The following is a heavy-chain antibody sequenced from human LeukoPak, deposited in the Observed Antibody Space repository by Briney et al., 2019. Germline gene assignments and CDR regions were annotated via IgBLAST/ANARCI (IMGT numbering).Heavy chain of an antibody. CDR2: IYWDDDK. D-gene: IGHD6-19*01. Sequence: SLSTSGVGVGWLRQPPGKAPEWLALIYWDDDKRYSPSLKSRLTITKDTSKHQVVLTMTNMDPGDTATYYCAHLSIAVPHEAFEVWGQGKMVTVSS. V-gene: IGHV2-5*02. J-gene: IGHJ3*01. CDR3: AHLSIAVPHEAFEV. CDR1: SLSTSGVG.